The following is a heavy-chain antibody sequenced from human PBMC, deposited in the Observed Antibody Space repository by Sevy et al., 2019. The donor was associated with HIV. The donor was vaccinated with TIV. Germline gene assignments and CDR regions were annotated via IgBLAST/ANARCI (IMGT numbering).Heavy chain of an antibody. J-gene: IGHJ6*02. CDR2: ISYEGRNK. V-gene: IGHV3-30*04. Sequence: GGSLRLSCAASGFTLSRYAMHWVRQAPGKGLEWVALISYEGRNKFYADSVKGGFTISKENSEHRLYLQMNSLRPEDVCVYYCARGLGGWDAGLVVFYYYGMGVWGQGTTVTVSS. CDR3: ARGLGGWDAGLVVFYYYGMGV. D-gene: IGHD3-16*01. CDR1: GFTLSRYA.